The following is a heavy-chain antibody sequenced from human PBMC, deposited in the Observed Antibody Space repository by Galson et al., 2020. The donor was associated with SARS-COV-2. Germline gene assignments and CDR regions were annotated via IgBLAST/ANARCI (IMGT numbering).Heavy chain of an antibody. Sequence: SVKVSCKASGGTFSSYAISWVRQAPGQGLEWMGGIIPIFGTANYAQKFQGRVTITADKSTSTAYMELSSLRSEDTAVYYCARETQSREGSAAIDPHYYGMDVWGQGTTVTVSS. CDR1: GGTFSSYA. CDR3: ARETQSREGSAAIDPHYYGMDV. CDR2: IIPIFGTA. V-gene: IGHV1-69*06. J-gene: IGHJ6*02. D-gene: IGHD2-2*01.